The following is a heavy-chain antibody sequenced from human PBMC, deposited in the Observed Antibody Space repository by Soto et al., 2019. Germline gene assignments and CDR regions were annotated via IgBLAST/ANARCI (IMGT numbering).Heavy chain of an antibody. CDR1: GFTFSSYT. V-gene: IGHV3-23*01. D-gene: IGHD2-15*01. J-gene: IGHJ4*02. CDR2: LTGSGDTT. Sequence: EVQVLESGGTLVQPGGSLRLSCAASGFTFSSYTMNWVRQAPGKGLEWVSRLTGSGDTTYYADSIKGRFTISRDNSKNTLYLEMNSLRAEDTARYYCAKGKDRASLDYWGQGTLVTVSS. CDR3: AKGKDRASLDY.